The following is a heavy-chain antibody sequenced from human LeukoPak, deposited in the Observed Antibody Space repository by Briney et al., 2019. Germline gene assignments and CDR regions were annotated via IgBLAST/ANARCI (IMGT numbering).Heavy chain of an antibody. D-gene: IGHD6-19*01. CDR2: ISAYNGNT. CDR1: GYTFTSYG. Sequence: ASVTVSFTASGYTFTSYGISWVRQAPGQGLEWMGWISAYNGNTNYAQKLQGRVTMTTDTSTSTAYMELRSLRSDDTAVYYCARDPEYSSGLKYYYYYYGMDVWGQGTTVTVSS. J-gene: IGHJ6*02. CDR3: ARDPEYSSGLKYYYYYYGMDV. V-gene: IGHV1-18*01.